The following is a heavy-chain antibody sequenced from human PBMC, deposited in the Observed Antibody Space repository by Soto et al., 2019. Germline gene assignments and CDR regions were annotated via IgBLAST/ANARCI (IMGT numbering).Heavy chain of an antibody. CDR2: ISGSGGST. D-gene: IGHD3-22*01. J-gene: IGHJ4*02. Sequence: EVQLLESGGGLVQPGGSLRLSCAASGFTFSSYAMSWVRQAPGKGLEWVSAISGSGGSTYYADSVKGRFTISRDNSKNTLYLQMNSLRGEDTAVYYCSKHDRSGYLDIDYWGQGTLVTVSS. CDR3: SKHDRSGYLDIDY. CDR1: GFTFSSYA. V-gene: IGHV3-23*01.